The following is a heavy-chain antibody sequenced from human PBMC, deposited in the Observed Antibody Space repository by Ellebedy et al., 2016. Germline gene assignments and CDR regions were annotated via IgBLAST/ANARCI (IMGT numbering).Heavy chain of an antibody. Sequence: GESLKISCAASGFTFTNYWMAWVRQAPGKGLEWVANIKQDGSVKFYLDSVKGRFTISRDNAKRSVDLQMNSLRGEDTAVYYCARAAEIGDYWGQGTLVTVSS. V-gene: IGHV3-7*01. CDR1: GFTFTNYW. CDR3: ARAAEIGDY. J-gene: IGHJ4*02. D-gene: IGHD1-14*01. CDR2: IKQDGSVK.